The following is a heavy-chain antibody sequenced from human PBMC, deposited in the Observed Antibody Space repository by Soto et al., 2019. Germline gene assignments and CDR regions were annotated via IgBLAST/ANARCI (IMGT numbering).Heavy chain of an antibody. CDR3: ARFYYDSSGSNWFDP. Sequence: LSLTCTVSGGSISSGGYYWSWIRQHPGKGLEWIGYIYYSGSTYYNPSLKSRVTISVDTSKNQFSLKLSSVTAADTAVYYCARFYYDSSGSNWFDPWGQGTLVTVSS. D-gene: IGHD3-22*01. CDR1: GGSISSGGYY. V-gene: IGHV4-31*03. CDR2: IYYSGST. J-gene: IGHJ5*02.